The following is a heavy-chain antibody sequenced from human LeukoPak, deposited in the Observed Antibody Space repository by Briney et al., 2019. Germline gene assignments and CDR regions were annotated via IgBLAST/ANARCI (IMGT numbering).Heavy chain of an antibody. Sequence: PGGSLRLSCAASGFTFSSYAMSWVRQAPGKGLEWVSAISGSGGSTYYADSVKGRFTISRDNSKNTLYLQMNSLRAEDTALYYRANALEYYYGSGSSYWGQGTLVTVSS. CDR1: GFTFSSYA. J-gene: IGHJ4*02. CDR2: ISGSGGST. V-gene: IGHV3-23*01. D-gene: IGHD3-10*01. CDR3: ANALEYYYGSGSSY.